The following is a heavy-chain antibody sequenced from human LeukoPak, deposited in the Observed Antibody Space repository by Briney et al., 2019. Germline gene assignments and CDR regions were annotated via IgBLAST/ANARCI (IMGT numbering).Heavy chain of an antibody. D-gene: IGHD2-2*01. CDR2: IIPIFGTA. CDR1: GYTFTGYY. Sequence: ASVTVSCTASGYTFTGYYMHWVRQAPGQGLEWMGGIIPIFGTANYAQKFQGRVTITADGSTSTAYMELSSLRSEDTAVYYCAAVVPAVMGYFDYWGQGTLVTVSS. J-gene: IGHJ4*02. V-gene: IGHV1-69*13. CDR3: AAVVPAVMGYFDY.